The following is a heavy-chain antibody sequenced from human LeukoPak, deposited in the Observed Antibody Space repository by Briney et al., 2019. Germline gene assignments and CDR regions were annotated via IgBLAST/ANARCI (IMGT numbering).Heavy chain of an antibody. Sequence: SETLSLTCAVYGGSFSGYYWSWFRQPPGKGLEWIGEINHSGSTNYNPSLKSRVTISVDTSKNQFSLKLSSVTAADTAVYYCARNTGGYSYGYNYYMDVWGKGTTVTVSS. J-gene: IGHJ6*03. CDR1: GGSFSGYY. D-gene: IGHD5-18*01. CDR2: INHSGST. V-gene: IGHV4-34*01. CDR3: ARNTGGYSYGYNYYMDV.